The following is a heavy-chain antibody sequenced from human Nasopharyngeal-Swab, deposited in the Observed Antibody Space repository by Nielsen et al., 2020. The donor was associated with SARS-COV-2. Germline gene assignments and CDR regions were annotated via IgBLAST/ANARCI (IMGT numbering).Heavy chain of an antibody. CDR1: GSTFTSSA. CDR3: AADRRYFDWLLGEYYGMDV. J-gene: IGHJ6*02. V-gene: IGHV1-58*01. CDR2: IVVGSGNT. D-gene: IGHD3-9*01. Sequence: SVKVSCKASGSTFTSSAVQWVRQARGQRLEWIGWIVVGSGNTNYAQKFQERVTITRDMSTSTAYMELSSLRSEDTAVYYCAADRRYFDWLLGEYYGMDVWGQGTTVTVSS.